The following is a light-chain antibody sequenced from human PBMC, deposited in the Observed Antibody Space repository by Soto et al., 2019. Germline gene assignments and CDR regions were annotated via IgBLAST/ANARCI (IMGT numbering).Light chain of an antibody. Sequence: EIVMTQSPSTLSVSPGERATLSCRASQSVSSDLAWYQQKPGQAPRLLIYDASTRASGIPARFSGSGSGTEFTLPISSLQSEDFGVYYCQHYKNWPPWTFGQGTKVEIK. CDR2: DAS. CDR3: QHYKNWPPWT. CDR1: QSVSSD. V-gene: IGKV3-15*01. J-gene: IGKJ1*01.